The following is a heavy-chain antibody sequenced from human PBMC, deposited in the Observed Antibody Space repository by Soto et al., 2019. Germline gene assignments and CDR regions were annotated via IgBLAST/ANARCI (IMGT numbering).Heavy chain of an antibody. D-gene: IGHD2-2*01. V-gene: IGHV1-46*01. Sequence: ASVKVSCKASGYTFTSYYMHWVRQAPGQGLEWMGIINPSGGSTSYAQKFQGRVTMTRDTSTSTVYMELSSLRSEDTAVYYCARVVMVPAAMLPYYYYYMDVWGKGTTVTVSS. J-gene: IGHJ6*03. CDR1: GYTFTSYY. CDR3: ARVVMVPAAMLPYYYYYMDV. CDR2: INPSGGST.